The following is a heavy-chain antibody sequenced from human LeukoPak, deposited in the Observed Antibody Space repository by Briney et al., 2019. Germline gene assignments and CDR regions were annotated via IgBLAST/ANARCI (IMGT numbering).Heavy chain of an antibody. CDR1: RFTFSNYE. Sequence: GGSLRLSCAASRFTFSNYEMNWVRQAPGKGLEWVSYISTSGSTISYADSVKGRFTISRDNTKNSLYLQMNSLRAADTAVYYCAGKGYFSDDAFDIWGQGTMVTVSS. D-gene: IGHD2-15*01. V-gene: IGHV3-48*03. J-gene: IGHJ3*02. CDR3: AGKGYFSDDAFDI. CDR2: ISTSGSTI.